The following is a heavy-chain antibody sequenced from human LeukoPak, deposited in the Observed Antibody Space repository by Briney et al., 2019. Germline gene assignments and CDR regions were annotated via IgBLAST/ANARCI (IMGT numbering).Heavy chain of an antibody. J-gene: IGHJ3*02. CDR2: ISSSSSYI. CDR1: GFTFSSYS. CDR3: AREAWIAAAGKGGDAFDI. D-gene: IGHD6-13*01. V-gene: IGHV3-21*01. Sequence: GGSLRLSCAASGFTFSSYSMNWVRQAPGKGLEWVSSISSSSSYIYYADSVKGRFTISRDNAKNSLYLQMNSLRAEDTAVYYCAREAWIAAAGKGGDAFDIWGQGTMVTVSS.